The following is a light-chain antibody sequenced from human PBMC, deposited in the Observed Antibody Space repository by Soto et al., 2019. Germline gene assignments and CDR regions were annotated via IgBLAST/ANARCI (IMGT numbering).Light chain of an antibody. CDR1: RGISRY. Sequence: AIRMTQSPSSFSASTGDRVTITCRASRGISRYLAWYQQKPGKAPKLLIYAASTLQSGVPSRFSGSGSGTDFTLTISCLQSEDFATYYCQQYYSYPFTFGPGTKVDIK. J-gene: IGKJ3*01. V-gene: IGKV1-8*01. CDR3: QQYYSYPFT. CDR2: AAS.